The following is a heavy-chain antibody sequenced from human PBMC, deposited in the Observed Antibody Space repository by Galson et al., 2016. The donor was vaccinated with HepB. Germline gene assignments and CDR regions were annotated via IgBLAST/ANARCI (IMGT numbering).Heavy chain of an antibody. CDR3: ARDPVVAPDY. V-gene: IGHV3-23*01. J-gene: IGHJ4*02. CDR2: LTGSGGSK. CDR1: GFSFSRYA. Sequence: SLRLSCAASGFSFSRYAMMWVRQAPGKGLESVSGLTGSGGSKFYADSVKGRFTISRDNSKNTLYLEMNSLRAEDTAVYYCARDPVVAPDYWGQGTLVTVSS.